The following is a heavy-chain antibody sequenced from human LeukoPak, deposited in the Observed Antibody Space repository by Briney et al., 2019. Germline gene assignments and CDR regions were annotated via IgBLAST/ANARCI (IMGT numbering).Heavy chain of an antibody. CDR1: GGSFSGYY. CDR3: ARGDLYYYDIGGRALVDY. Sequence: SGTLSFTCAVYGGSFSGYYWSWIRQPPGKGLEWIGEINHSGSTNYNPSLKSRVTISVDTSLKLSSVTAADTAVYYCARGDLYYYDIGGRALVDYWGQGTLVTVSS. V-gene: IGHV4-34*01. D-gene: IGHD3-22*01. J-gene: IGHJ4*02. CDR2: INHSGST.